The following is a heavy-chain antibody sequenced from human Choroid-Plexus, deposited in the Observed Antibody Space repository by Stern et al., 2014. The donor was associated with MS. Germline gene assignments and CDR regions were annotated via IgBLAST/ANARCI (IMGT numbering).Heavy chain of an antibody. CDR1: GFTFGSCA. V-gene: IGHV3-30*18. D-gene: IGHD2/OR15-2a*01. CDR2: VSYDGSNK. CDR3: AKDRQYLTYFFDH. Sequence: MQLVESGGGVVQPGRPLRLSCVASGFTFGSCAMHWVRQAPGKGLEWVAGVSYDGSNKYFADSVKGRFTISLDNSQNTLYMQMSSLRPEDTAVYYCAKDRQYLTYFFDHWGQGSLVTVSS. J-gene: IGHJ5*02.